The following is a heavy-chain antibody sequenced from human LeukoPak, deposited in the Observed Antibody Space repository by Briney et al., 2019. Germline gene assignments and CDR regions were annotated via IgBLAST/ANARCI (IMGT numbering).Heavy chain of an antibody. CDR2: IYYSGST. D-gene: IGHD6-19*01. CDR3: ATHNSETTFAY. CDR1: GGSISGGRYY. J-gene: IGHJ4*02. Sequence: PSETLSLTCALSGGSISGGRYYGGWIRQPPGKGLEWIGSIYYSGSTSYNPSLKTRVTISVDTSKNQFSLRLTSATAADTAVYYCATHNSETTFAYRGPGTLVTVSS. V-gene: IGHV4-39*01.